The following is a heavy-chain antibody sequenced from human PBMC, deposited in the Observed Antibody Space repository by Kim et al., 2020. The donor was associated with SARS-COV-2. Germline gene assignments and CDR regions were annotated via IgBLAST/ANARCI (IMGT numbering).Heavy chain of an antibody. V-gene: IGHV1-46*01. CDR2: INPSGGST. J-gene: IGHJ4*02. Sequence: ASVKVSCKASGYTFTSYYMHWVRQAPGQGLEWMGIINPSGGSTSYAQKFQGRVTMTRDTSTSTVYMELSSLRSEDTAVYYCARDSYYDSSGYYYSIDYWGQGTLVTVSS. CDR3: ARDSYYDSSGYYYSIDY. CDR1: GYTFTSYY. D-gene: IGHD3-22*01.